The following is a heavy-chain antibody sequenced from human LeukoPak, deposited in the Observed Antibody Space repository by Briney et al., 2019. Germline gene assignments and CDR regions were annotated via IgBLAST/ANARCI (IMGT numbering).Heavy chain of an antibody. CDR2: ISTSSIYI. V-gene: IGHV3-21*01. J-gene: IGHJ4*02. Sequence: GGSLRLSCAASGFTFSSYYMNWVRQAPGKGLQWVSSISTSSIYIYYADSVKGRFTISRDNAKNSLYLQMNSLRAEDTAVYYCARDGAYCGGDCYYSGLDYWGQGTLVTVSS. CDR3: ARDGAYCGGDCYYSGLDY. D-gene: IGHD2-21*02. CDR1: GFTFSSYY.